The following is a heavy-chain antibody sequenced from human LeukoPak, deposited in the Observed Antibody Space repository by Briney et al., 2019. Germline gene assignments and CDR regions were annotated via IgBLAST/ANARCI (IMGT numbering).Heavy chain of an antibody. Sequence: GRSLRLSCAASGFTFSSYAMHWVRQAPGKGLEWVAVISYDGSNKYYADSVKGRFTISRDNSKNTLYLQMNSLRAEDTAVYYCARKICSGGSCYRTLLWYFDLWGRGTLVTVSS. V-gene: IGHV3-30*04. CDR2: ISYDGSNK. CDR1: GFTFSSYA. D-gene: IGHD2-15*01. CDR3: ARKICSGGSCYRTLLWYFDL. J-gene: IGHJ2*01.